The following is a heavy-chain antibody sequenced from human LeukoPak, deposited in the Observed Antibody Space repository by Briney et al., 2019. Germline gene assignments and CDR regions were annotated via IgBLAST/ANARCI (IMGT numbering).Heavy chain of an antibody. Sequence: SETLSLTCAVYGGSFSGYYWSWIRQPPGKGLEWIGEINHSGSTNYNPSLKSRVTISVDTSKNQFSLKLSSVPAADTAVYYCARAPRGIVRGYFDYWGQGTLVTVSS. J-gene: IGHJ4*02. V-gene: IGHV4-34*01. D-gene: IGHD1-26*01. CDR1: GGSFSGYY. CDR3: ARAPRGIVRGYFDY. CDR2: INHSGST.